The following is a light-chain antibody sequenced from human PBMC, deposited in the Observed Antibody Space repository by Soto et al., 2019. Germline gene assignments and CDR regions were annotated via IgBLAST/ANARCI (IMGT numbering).Light chain of an antibody. CDR2: AAS. CDR3: QQSYSTPRT. Sequence: DIQMTQSPSSLSASVGDRVTITCRASQSISSYLNWYQQKPGKAPKLLIYAASRLQSGVPSRFSGSGSGTDFTITSSSLQPEDFATYYCQQSYSTPRTFGQGTKVEIK. CDR1: QSISSY. J-gene: IGKJ1*01. V-gene: IGKV1-39*01.